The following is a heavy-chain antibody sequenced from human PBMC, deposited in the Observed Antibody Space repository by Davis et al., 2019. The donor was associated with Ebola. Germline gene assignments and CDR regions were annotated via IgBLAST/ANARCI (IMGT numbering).Heavy chain of an antibody. Sequence: PGGSLRLSCTVSGGSISSYYWSWIRQPPGKGLEWIGYIYYSGSTNYNPSLKSRVTISVDTSKNQFSLKLSSMTAADTAVYYCARGASSSWIFDYWGQGTLVTVSS. D-gene: IGHD6-13*01. CDR1: GGSISSYY. CDR3: ARGASSSWIFDY. V-gene: IGHV4-59*01. J-gene: IGHJ4*02. CDR2: IYYSGST.